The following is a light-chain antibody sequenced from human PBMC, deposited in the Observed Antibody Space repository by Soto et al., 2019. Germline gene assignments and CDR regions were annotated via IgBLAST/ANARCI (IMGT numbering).Light chain of an antibody. Sequence: QSVLTXPASVSGSPGQSITISCTGTSSDVGGYNYVSWYQQHPGKAPKLMIYEVSNRPSGVSNRFSGSKSGNTASLTISGLHAEDEADYYCSSYTSSSTLYVFGTGTKVSVL. CDR3: SSYTSSSTLYV. CDR1: SSDVGGYNY. CDR2: EVS. J-gene: IGLJ1*01. V-gene: IGLV2-14*01.